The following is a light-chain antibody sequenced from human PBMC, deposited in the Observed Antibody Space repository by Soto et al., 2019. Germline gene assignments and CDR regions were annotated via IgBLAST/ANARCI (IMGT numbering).Light chain of an antibody. CDR2: EVN. V-gene: IGLV2-14*01. CDR3: SSKTSRRTPFV. Sequence: QSALTQPASVSGSPGQSITISCTGTSSDVGGYNYVSWYQQHPGNAPRLMIYEVNNRPSGVPNRFSGSKSGNTASLTISGLQAEDEADYYCSSKTSRRTPFVFGTGTKLNVL. CDR1: SSDVGGYNY. J-gene: IGLJ1*01.